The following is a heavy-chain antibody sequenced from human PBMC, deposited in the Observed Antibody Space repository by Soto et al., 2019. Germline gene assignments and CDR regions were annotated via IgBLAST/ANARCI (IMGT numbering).Heavy chain of an antibody. J-gene: IGHJ6*03. V-gene: IGHV1-18*01. Sequence: ASVKVSCKASGYTFTSYGISWVRQAPGQGLEWMGWISAYNGNTNYAQKLQGRVTMTTDTSTSTAYMELRSLRSDDTAVYYCARDQDIVVVPAARYYYMDVWAKGTTVTVSS. D-gene: IGHD2-2*01. CDR2: ISAYNGNT. CDR1: GYTFTSYG. CDR3: ARDQDIVVVPAARYYYMDV.